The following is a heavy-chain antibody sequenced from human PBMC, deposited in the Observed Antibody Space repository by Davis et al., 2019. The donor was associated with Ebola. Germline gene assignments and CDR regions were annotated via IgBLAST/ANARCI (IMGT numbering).Heavy chain of an antibody. CDR2: IHSSGTT. D-gene: IGHD4-17*01. J-gene: IGHJ4*02. CDR3: ARVYGDYTEYFDY. V-gene: IGHV4-61*01. Sequence: SETLSLTCTVSGGSVSNTNYLWRWIRQPPGTGLEWIGHIHSSGTTIYHPSLHSRVTISVDPSKNQFSLKLSSVTAADTAEYYCARVYGDYTEYFDYWGQGTLVTVSS. CDR1: GGSVSNTNYL.